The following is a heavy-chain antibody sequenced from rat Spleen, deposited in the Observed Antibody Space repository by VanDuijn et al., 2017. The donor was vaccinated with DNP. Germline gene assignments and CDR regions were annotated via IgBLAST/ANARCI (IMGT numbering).Heavy chain of an antibody. D-gene: IGHD5-1*01. V-gene: IGHV5-31*01. Sequence: EVQLVESGGDLVQPGRSLKLSCVASRFTFNSYWMAWIRQVPGKGLEWVASVPSSGGSTYYPDSVKGRFIISRDNARNTLYLQMNSLRSEDTATYFCAIANGDYWGQGTLVTVSS. CDR3: AIANGDY. CDR1: RFTFNSYW. CDR2: VPSSGGST. J-gene: IGHJ3*01.